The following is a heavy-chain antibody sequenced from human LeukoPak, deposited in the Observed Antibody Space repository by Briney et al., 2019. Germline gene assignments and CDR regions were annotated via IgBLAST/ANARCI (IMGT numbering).Heavy chain of an antibody. V-gene: IGHV3-30*03. J-gene: IGHJ4*02. CDR1: GFTFGSYG. D-gene: IGHD6-25*01. CDR2: ISYDRSET. CDR3: AREGGYYFDH. Sequence: GGSLRLSCAASGFTFGSYGMHWVRQAPGKGLEWVAFISYDRSETYYADSVKGRFSISRDNSKDTVYLQMNSLRTEDRAVYYCAREGGYYFDHWGQGTLVTVSS.